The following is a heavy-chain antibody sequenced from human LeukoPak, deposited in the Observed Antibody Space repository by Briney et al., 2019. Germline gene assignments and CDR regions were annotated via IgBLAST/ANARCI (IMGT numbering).Heavy chain of an antibody. D-gene: IGHD1-1*01. CDR3: ARGTGFDY. Sequence: GGSLRLSCAASGFTFSSYSMHWVRQAPGKGREWGSYICSSSTTIYSADSVKGRFTISRDDAKNSLYLQMNSLRAEDTAVYYCARGTGFDYWGQGTLVTVSS. CDR2: ICSSSTTI. CDR1: GFTFSSYS. V-gene: IGHV3-48*01. J-gene: IGHJ4*02.